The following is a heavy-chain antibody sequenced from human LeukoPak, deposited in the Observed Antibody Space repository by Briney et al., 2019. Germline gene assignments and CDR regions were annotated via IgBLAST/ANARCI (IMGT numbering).Heavy chain of an antibody. CDR1: GFNFSSYA. D-gene: IGHD3-3*01. CDR3: AKEAQQRRFLEWLPSYYYYYMDV. CDR2: LSGRGGST. J-gene: IGHJ6*03. V-gene: IGHV3-23*01. Sequence: PGGSLRLSCAASGFNFSSYAMPWVRQAPGKGLEWVSALSGRGGSTYYADSVKGRFTISRDNSKNTLYLQMNSLRAEDTAVYYCAKEAQQRRFLEWLPSYYYYYMDVWGKGTTVTVSS.